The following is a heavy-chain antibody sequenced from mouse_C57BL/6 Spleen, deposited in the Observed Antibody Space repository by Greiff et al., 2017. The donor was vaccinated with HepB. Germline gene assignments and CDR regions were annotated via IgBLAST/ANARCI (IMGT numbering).Heavy chain of an antibody. CDR1: GYSFTGYY. CDR3: ARVAQATEIFAY. J-gene: IGHJ3*01. CDR2: INPRTGGT. D-gene: IGHD3-2*02. Sequence: EVQLPQSGPELVKPGASVKISCKASGYSFTGYYMNWVKQSPEKSLEWIGEINPRTGGTTYNQKFKAKATLTVDKSSSTAYMQLKSLTSEDSAVYYCARVAQATEIFAYWGQGTLVTVSA. V-gene: IGHV1-42*01.